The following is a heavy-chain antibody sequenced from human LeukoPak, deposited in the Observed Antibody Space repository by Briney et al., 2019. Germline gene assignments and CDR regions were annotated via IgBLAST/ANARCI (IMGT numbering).Heavy chain of an antibody. CDR1: GGSMRNYW. D-gene: IGHD2-2*02. Sequence: SETLSLTCTVSGGSMRNYWWNWVRQPPGKGLEWIGYIYYDGSTHYNPSLNSRVTISIDTSKNQFSLKLNSVTAADTAVYYCARRLCSSLTCNIGPSGNWLDPWGQGTLVTVSS. CDR2: IYYDGST. J-gene: IGHJ5*02. V-gene: IGHV4-59*08. CDR3: ARRLCSSLTCNIGPSGNWLDP.